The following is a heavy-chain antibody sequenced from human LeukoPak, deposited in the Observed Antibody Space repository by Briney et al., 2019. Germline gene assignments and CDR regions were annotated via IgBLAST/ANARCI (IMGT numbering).Heavy chain of an antibody. D-gene: IGHD6-19*01. CDR1: VYTFTSYD. V-gene: IGHV1-8*03. CDR2: MNPNSGNT. CDR3: ARGFFGSGWYGYYYMDV. J-gene: IGHJ6*03. Sequence: GASVTVSFKASVYTFTSYDINWVRQATGQGLEWMGWMNPNSGNTGYAQKFQGRVTFPRNTSISTAYMELSSLRSEDTAVFYCARGFFGSGWYGYYYMDVWGKGTTVTVSS.